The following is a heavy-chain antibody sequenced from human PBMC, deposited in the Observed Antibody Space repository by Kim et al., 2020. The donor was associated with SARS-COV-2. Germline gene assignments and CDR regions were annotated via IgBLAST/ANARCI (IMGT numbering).Heavy chain of an antibody. D-gene: IGHD3-3*01. CDR3: ARGLRGVITSFGVVTGGLNFDH. CDR2: INHSGST. Sequence: SETLSLTCAVYGGSFSGYYWSWIRQPPGKGLEWIGEINHSGSTNYNPSLKSRVTISVDTSKNQFSLKLSSVTAADTAVYYCARGLRGVITSFGVVTGGLNFDHWGQGTLVTVSS. J-gene: IGHJ4*02. CDR1: GGSFSGYY. V-gene: IGHV4-34*01.